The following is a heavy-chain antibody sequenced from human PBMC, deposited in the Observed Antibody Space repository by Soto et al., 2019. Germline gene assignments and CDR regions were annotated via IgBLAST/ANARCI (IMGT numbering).Heavy chain of an antibody. Sequence: QLQLQESGSGLVKSSETLSLTCAVSGGSTSSGGYSWSWLRQPPGKGLGWIGHIYNSADTYSNPSLRGRVAMSVDRSKNQFSLKLTSVTAADTAVYYCARFRIGNYGSGHFDYWGQGTLVTVSS. V-gene: IGHV4-30-2*01. J-gene: IGHJ4*02. D-gene: IGHD3-10*01. CDR3: ARFRIGNYGSGHFDY. CDR1: GGSTSSGGYS. CDR2: IYNSADT.